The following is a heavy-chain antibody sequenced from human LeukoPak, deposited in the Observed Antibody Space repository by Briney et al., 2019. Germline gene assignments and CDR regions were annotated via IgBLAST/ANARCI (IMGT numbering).Heavy chain of an antibody. V-gene: IGHV3-30*04. J-gene: IGHJ4*02. CDR1: GFTLSSYA. D-gene: IGHD6-19*01. CDR3: ARLAVAFRLWRYYFDY. Sequence: GRSLRLSCAASGFTLSSYAMHWVRQAPGKGLEWVAVISYDGSNKYYADSVKGRFTISRDNSKNTLYLQMNSLRAEDTAVYYCARLAVAFRLWRYYFDYWGQGTLATVSS. CDR2: ISYDGSNK.